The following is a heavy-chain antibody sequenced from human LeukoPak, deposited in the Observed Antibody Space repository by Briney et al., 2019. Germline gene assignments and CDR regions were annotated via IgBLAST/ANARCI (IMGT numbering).Heavy chain of an antibody. V-gene: IGHV4-59*02. Sequence: SETLSLTCTVSGGSGSNKYWSWIRQPPGKGLEWIGYIYYSGSTNYNPSLKSRVTISVDTSKNQFSLKLSSVTAADTAVYYCARDALVGATLWFDPWGQGTLVTVSS. CDR1: GGSGSNKY. CDR3: ARDALVGATLWFDP. D-gene: IGHD1-26*01. CDR2: IYYSGST. J-gene: IGHJ5*02.